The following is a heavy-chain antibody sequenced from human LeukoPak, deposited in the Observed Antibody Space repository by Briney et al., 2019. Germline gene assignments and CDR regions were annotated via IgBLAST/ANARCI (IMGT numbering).Heavy chain of an antibody. V-gene: IGHV4-59*01. D-gene: IGHD2-8*01. CDR1: GGSISSYY. J-gene: IGHJ5*02. CDR3: AREYCTNGVCYWFDP. CDR2: IYYSGST. Sequence: SETLSLTCTVSGGSISSYYWSWIRQPPGKGLEWIGYIYYSGSTNYNPSLKSRVTISVDTSKNQFPLKLSSVTAADTAVYYCAREYCTNGVCYWFDPWGQGTLVTVSS.